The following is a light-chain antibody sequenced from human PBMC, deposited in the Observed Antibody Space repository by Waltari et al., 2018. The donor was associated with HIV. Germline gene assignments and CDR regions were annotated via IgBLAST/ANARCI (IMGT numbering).Light chain of an antibody. Sequence: PDSLAVSLGERATINCKSSQSVLYSSNNKNYLAWYQQKPGQPPKLLIYWASTRESGVPDRFSGSGSGTDFTLTISSLQAEDVAVYYCQQYYSTPPHTFGQGTKLEIK. V-gene: IGKV4-1*01. J-gene: IGKJ2*01. CDR2: WAS. CDR1: QSVLYSSNNKNY. CDR3: QQYYSTPPHT.